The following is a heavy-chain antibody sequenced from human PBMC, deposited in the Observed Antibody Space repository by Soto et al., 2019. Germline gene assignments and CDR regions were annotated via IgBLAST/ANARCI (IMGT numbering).Heavy chain of an antibody. Sequence: GGPMRLSCAASGFTFTNYGMSWVRQNAGKGLVWVSRINSDGSSTSYADSVKGRFTISRDNAKNTLYLQMNSLRAEDTAVYYCARDPHYFYDSTGYYDYWGQGTLVTVSS. J-gene: IGHJ4*02. V-gene: IGHV3-74*01. D-gene: IGHD3-22*01. CDR1: GFTFTNYG. CDR2: INSDGSST. CDR3: ARDPHYFYDSTGYYDY.